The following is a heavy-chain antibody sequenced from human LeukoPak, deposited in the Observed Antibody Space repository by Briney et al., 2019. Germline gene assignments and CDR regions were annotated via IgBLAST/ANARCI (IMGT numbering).Heavy chain of an antibody. D-gene: IGHD6-13*01. CDR1: GYTLTGYY. CDR2: INPNSGGT. V-gene: IGHV1-2*06. CDR3: ATRLGYSSSPER. J-gene: IGHJ3*01. Sequence: ASVKVSCKASGYTLTGYYMRWVRQAPGQGLEWMGRINPNSGGTNYAQKFQGRVTMTRDTSISTAYMELSRLRSDDTAVYYCATRLGYSSSPERWGQGTMVTVSS.